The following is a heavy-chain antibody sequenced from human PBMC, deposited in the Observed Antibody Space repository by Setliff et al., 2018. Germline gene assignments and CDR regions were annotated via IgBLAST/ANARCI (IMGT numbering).Heavy chain of an antibody. D-gene: IGHD5-18*01. CDR2: IYTSGST. Sequence: PSETLSLTCTASGGSISSYYWSRIRQPAGKGLEWIGRIYTSGSTNYNPSLKLLVTMSVDTSKNQFSLKLSSVTAADTAVYYCARDRRGYSYGSLGYYYYYMDVWGRGTTVTVSS. CDR1: GGSISSYY. CDR3: ARDRRGYSYGSLGYYYYYMDV. V-gene: IGHV4-4*07. J-gene: IGHJ6*03.